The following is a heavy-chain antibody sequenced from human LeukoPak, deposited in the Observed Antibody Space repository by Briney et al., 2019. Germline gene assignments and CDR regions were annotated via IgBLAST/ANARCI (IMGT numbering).Heavy chain of an antibody. CDR2: INSGGSST. D-gene: IGHD4-23*01. V-gene: IGHV3-74*01. Sequence: PGGSLRLSCVASGFTFSSYWMHWVRQVPGKGLVWVSRINSGGSSTNYADSVKGRFTISRDNAKNTLYLQMNSLRAEDTAVYYCARYFGGLDYWGQGTLVTVSS. CDR1: GFTFSSYW. CDR3: ARYFGGLDY. J-gene: IGHJ4*02.